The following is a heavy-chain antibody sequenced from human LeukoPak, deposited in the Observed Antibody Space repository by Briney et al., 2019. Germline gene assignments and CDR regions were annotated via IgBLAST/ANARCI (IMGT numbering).Heavy chain of an antibody. V-gene: IGHV4-34*01. J-gene: IGHJ4*02. CDR3: ARAAYYYGSGSYYMENHFDY. CDR2: INHSGST. Sequence: SETLSLTCAVYGGSFSGYYWSWIRQPPGKGLEWIGEINHSGSTNYNPSLKGRVTISVDTSKNQFSLKLSSVTAADTAVYYCARAAYYYGSGSYYMENHFDYWGQGTLVTVSS. D-gene: IGHD3-10*01. CDR1: GGSFSGYY.